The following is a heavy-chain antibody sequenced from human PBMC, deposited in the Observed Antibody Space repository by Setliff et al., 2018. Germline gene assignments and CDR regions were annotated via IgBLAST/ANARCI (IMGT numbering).Heavy chain of an antibody. CDR2: IWDDGVKK. D-gene: IGHD2-15*01. V-gene: IGHV3-33*08. CDR3: ARTCSGSGCYAGLES. CDR1: GFTFGTYR. Sequence: SGGSLRLSCAASGFTFGTYRMHWVRQAPGKGLEWVAVIWDDGVKKYHADSVKGRFTISRDNSKNTLYLQMNSLRPEDTAVYYCARTCSGSGCYAGLESWGQGTPVTVSS. J-gene: IGHJ4*02.